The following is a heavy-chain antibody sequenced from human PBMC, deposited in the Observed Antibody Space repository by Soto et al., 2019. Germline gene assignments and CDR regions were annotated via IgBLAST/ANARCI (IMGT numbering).Heavy chain of an antibody. J-gene: IGHJ6*02. D-gene: IGHD6-13*01. V-gene: IGHV3-30*18. CDR1: GFTFSSYG. CDR3: AKAYSSSWSSYYYYGMDV. Sequence: QVQLVESGGGVVQPGRSLRLACAASGFTFSSYGMHWVRQAPGKGLEWVAVISYDGTNKDYADSVKGRFTISRDNSKNTLYLQMNSLRAEDTAVYYCAKAYSSSWSSYYYYGMDVWGQGTTVTVSS. CDR2: ISYDGTNK.